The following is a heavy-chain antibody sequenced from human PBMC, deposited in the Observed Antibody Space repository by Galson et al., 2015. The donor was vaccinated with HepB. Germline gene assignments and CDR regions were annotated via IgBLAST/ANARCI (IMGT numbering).Heavy chain of an antibody. V-gene: IGHV1-18*04. J-gene: IGHJ4*02. CDR2: ISAYNGNT. Sequence: SVKVSCKASGYTFTSYGISWVRQAPGQGLEWMGWISAYNGNTNYAQKLQGRVTMTTDTSTSTAYMELRSLRSDDTAVYYCARDRPRRGSGWQPFDYWGQGTLVTVSS. CDR3: ARDRPRRGSGWQPFDY. D-gene: IGHD6-19*01. CDR1: GYTFTSYG.